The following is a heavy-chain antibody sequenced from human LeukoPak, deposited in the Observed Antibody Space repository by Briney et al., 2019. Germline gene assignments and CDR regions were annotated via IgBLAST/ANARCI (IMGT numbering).Heavy chain of an antibody. CDR1: GFTFSSYA. J-gene: IGHJ4*02. Sequence: GGSLRLSCAASGFTFSSYAMHWVRQAPGKGLEWVAVISYDGSNKYYADSVKGRFTISRDNSKNTLYLQMNSLRAEDTAVYYCARARSAAGMIVGATDFDYRGQGTLVTVSS. CDR2: ISYDGSNK. V-gene: IGHV3-30-3*01. D-gene: IGHD1-26*01. CDR3: ARARSAAGMIVGATDFDY.